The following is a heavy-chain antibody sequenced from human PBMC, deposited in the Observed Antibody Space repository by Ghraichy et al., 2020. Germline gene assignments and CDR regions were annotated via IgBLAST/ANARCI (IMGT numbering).Heavy chain of an antibody. J-gene: IGHJ1*01. V-gene: IGHV3-23*01. CDR1: GFTFSSYA. D-gene: IGHD2-2*02. Sequence: GGSLRLSCAASGFTFSSYAMSWVRQAPGKGLEWVSAISGSGGSTYYADSVKGRFTISRDNSKNTLYLQMNSLRAEDTAVYYCAKGGPGDIVVVPAAIKHWGQGTLVTVSS. CDR3: AKGGPGDIVVVPAAIKH. CDR2: ISGSGGST.